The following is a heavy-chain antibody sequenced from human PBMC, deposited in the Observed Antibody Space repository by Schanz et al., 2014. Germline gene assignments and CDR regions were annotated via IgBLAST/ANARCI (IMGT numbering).Heavy chain of an antibody. J-gene: IGHJ4*02. CDR2: IGTSGGT. CDR3: AKIERNED. V-gene: IGHV3-23*01. Sequence: EVQLLESGGGLAQPGGSLKLSCAASGLIFSNYVMSWVRQAPGKGLEWVSTIGTSGGTNYAESVKGRFTISRDNSKNTRYLQMNSLRAEDTAVYFCAKIERNEDWGQGTLVTVSS. D-gene: IGHD1-1*01. CDR1: GLIFSNYV.